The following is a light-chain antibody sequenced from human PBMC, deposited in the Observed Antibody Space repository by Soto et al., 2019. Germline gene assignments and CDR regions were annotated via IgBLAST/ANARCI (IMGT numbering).Light chain of an antibody. V-gene: IGLV2-11*01. CDR1: SSDVGGYNY. CDR3: CSYAGSYTVWV. J-gene: IGLJ3*02. Sequence: QSALTQPRSVSGSPGQSVTISCTGTSSDVGGYNYVSWYQQHPGKAPKLMIYDVSKRPSGVPDRFSGSKSGNTASLTISGLQAEYEADYYCCSYAGSYTVWVFGGGTQLPVL. CDR2: DVS.